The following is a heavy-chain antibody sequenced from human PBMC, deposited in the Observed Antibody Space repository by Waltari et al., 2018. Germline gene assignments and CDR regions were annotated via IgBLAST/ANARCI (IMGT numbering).Heavy chain of an antibody. CDR2: IIPIFGTA. J-gene: IGHJ4*02. V-gene: IGHV1-69*13. Sequence: QVQLVQSGAEVKKPGSSVKVSCKASGGTFSSYAISWVRQAPGQGLEWMGRIIPIFGTANYAQKFQGRVTITADKSTSTAYMELSSLRSEDTAVYYCASSLPKVYGSGSYLGPYHFDYWGQGTLVTVSS. D-gene: IGHD3-10*01. CDR1: GGTFSSYA. CDR3: ASSLPKVYGSGSYLGPYHFDY.